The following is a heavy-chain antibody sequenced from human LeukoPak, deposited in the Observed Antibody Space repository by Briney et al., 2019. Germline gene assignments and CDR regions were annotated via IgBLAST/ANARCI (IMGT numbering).Heavy chain of an antibody. CDR1: GASISSYY. Sequence: SETLSLTCTVSGASISSYYWGWIRQPPGKGLEWIGSIYYSGSTYYNPSLKSRVTISVDTSKNQFSLKLSSVTAADTAVYYCARRPGRYYFDYWGQGTLVTVSS. CDR3: ARRPGRYYFDY. J-gene: IGHJ4*02. CDR2: IYYSGST. D-gene: IGHD2-8*02. V-gene: IGHV4-39*01.